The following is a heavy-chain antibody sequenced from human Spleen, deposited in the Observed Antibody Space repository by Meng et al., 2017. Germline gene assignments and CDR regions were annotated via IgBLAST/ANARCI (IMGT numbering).Heavy chain of an antibody. CDR2: IRSKAYGGTT. V-gene: IGHV3-49*03. D-gene: IGHD6-13*01. CDR3: TRGPRAAAGNQYYFDY. CDR1: GFTFGDYA. J-gene: IGHJ4*02. Sequence: GGSLRLSCTASGFTFGDYAMSWFRQAPGKGLEWVGFIRSKAYGGTTEYAASVKGRFTISRDDSKSIAYLQMNSLKTEDTAVYYCTRGPRAAAGNQYYFDYWGQGTLVTVSS.